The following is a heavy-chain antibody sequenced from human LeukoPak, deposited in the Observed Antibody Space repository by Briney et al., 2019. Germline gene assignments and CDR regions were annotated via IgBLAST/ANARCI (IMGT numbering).Heavy chain of an antibody. Sequence: PSETLSLTCNVSGYSISSYYWGWLRHPPGKGLEWMGSIYHSGSIYYNPSLKSRVIISVDTSKNQFSLKLNSVTAADTAVYYCARQSGSYRASAFDIWGQGTMVTDSS. CDR3: ARQSGSYRASAFDI. V-gene: IGHV4-38-2*02. J-gene: IGHJ3*02. CDR2: IYHSGSI. CDR1: GYSISSYY. D-gene: IGHD1-26*01.